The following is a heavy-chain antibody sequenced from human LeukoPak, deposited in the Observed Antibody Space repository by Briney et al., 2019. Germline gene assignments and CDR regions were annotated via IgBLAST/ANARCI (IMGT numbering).Heavy chain of an antibody. V-gene: IGHV3-33*01. J-gene: IGHJ4*02. D-gene: IGHD2/OR15-2a*01. CDR1: GFIFSSYG. CDR2: IWYDGSNK. Sequence: PGRSLRLSCAASGFIFSSYGIHWVRQAPGKGLEWVALIWYDGSNKYYTDSVKGRLTISRDNSKNTLYLQMNNLRAEDTAVYYCAREGPRGNSQFDYWGQGTLVTVSS. CDR3: AREGPRGNSQFDY.